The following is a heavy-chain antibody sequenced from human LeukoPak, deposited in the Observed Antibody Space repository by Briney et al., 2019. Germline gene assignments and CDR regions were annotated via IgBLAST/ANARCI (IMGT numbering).Heavy chain of an antibody. CDR2: IHDGGST. Sequence: PSETLSLTCAVSGGSISNINWWWSWVRQPPGKGLEWIGEIHDGGSTTYHPSLKSRVTISVDKSKNQFSLTLTSVTAADTAVYFCARGAHYAWNSWGQGTLVTVSS. CDR1: GGSISNINW. V-gene: IGHV4-4*02. CDR3: ARGAHYAWNS. D-gene: IGHD3-16*01. J-gene: IGHJ4*02.